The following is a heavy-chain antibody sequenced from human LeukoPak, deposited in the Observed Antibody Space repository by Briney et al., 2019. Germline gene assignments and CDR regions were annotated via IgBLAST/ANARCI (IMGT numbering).Heavy chain of an antibody. D-gene: IGHD3-3*01. CDR1: GGSFSGYY. CDR3: ARVLRFLEWLPPDGMDV. Sequence: SETLSLTCAVYGGSFSGYYWSWVRQPPGKGLEWIGEINHSGSTNYNPSLKSRVTISVDTSKNQFSLKLSSVTAADTAVYYCARVLRFLEWLPPDGMDVWGQGTTATVSS. V-gene: IGHV4-34*01. CDR2: INHSGST. J-gene: IGHJ6*02.